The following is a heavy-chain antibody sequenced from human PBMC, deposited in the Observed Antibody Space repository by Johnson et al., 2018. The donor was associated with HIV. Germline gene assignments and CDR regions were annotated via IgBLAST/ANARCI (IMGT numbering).Heavy chain of an antibody. D-gene: IGHD3-10*01. CDR3: ARAPEVRGVDAFDV. Sequence: VKLVESGGGVVQPGRSLRLSCAASGFTFSSYAMHWVRQAPGKGLEYVSAISSNGGSTYYANSVKGRFTISRDNSKNTLYLQMNSLEAEDTAVYYGARAPEVRGVDAFDVWGQGTVVTVSS. V-gene: IGHV3-64*01. CDR2: ISSNGGST. CDR1: GFTFSSYA. J-gene: IGHJ3*01.